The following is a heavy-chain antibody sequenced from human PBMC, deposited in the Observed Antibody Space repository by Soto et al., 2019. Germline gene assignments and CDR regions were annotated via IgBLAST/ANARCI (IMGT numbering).Heavy chain of an antibody. CDR2: ISWNSGSI. CDR3: AKEGGSYGDYEPNGFDY. J-gene: IGHJ4*02. CDR1: GFTFDDYA. Sequence: DVQLVESGGGLVQPGRSLRLSCAASGFTFDDYAMHWVRQAPGKGLEWVSGISWNSGSIGYADSVKGRFTISRDNAKNSLYLQMNSLRAEDTALYYCAKEGGSYGDYEPNGFDYWGQGTLVTVSS. D-gene: IGHD4-17*01. V-gene: IGHV3-9*01.